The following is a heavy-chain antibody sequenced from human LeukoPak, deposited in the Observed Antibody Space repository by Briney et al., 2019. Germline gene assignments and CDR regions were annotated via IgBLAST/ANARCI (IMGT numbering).Heavy chain of an antibody. D-gene: IGHD3-22*01. CDR1: GFTFSSYE. V-gene: IGHV3-48*03. J-gene: IGHJ4*02. CDR2: ISSSGSTI. CDR3: AKDIERRDPLYDSSAYYYYFDY. Sequence: PGGSLRLSCAASGFTFSSYEMNWVRQAPGKGLEWVSYISSSGSTIYYADSVKGRFTISRDNAKNSLYLQMNSLRAEDMALYYCAKDIERRDPLYDSSAYYYYFDYWGPGTLVTVSS.